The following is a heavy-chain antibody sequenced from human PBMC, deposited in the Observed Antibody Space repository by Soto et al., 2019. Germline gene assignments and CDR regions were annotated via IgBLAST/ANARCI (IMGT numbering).Heavy chain of an antibody. CDR1: GGTFSSYA. Sequence: QVQLVQSGAEVKKPGSSVKVSCKASGGTFSSYAISWVRQAPGQGLEWMGGVIPIFGTANYAQKFQGRVTITADESTSTAYMELSSLRSEDTAVYYCARIQLWLWDYYYYGMDVWGQGTTVTVSS. CDR2: VIPIFGTA. J-gene: IGHJ6*02. D-gene: IGHD5-18*01. V-gene: IGHV1-69*01. CDR3: ARIQLWLWDYYYYGMDV.